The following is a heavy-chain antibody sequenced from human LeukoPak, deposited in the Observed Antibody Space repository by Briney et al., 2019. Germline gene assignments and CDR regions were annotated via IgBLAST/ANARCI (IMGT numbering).Heavy chain of an antibody. D-gene: IGHD6-19*01. CDR3: AKDLVSGWYGGGFDC. V-gene: IGHV3-30*18. CDR1: GFTFSSYG. Sequence: GGSLRLSCAASGFTFSSYGMHWVRQAPGKGLEWVAVISYDGSNKYYADSVKGRFTISRDNSKNTLYLQMNSLRAEDTAVYYCAKDLVSGWYGGGFDCWGQGTLVTVSS. CDR2: ISYDGSNK. J-gene: IGHJ4*02.